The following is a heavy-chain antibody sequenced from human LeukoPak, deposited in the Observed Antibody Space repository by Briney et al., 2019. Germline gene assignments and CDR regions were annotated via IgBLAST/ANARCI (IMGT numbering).Heavy chain of an antibody. CDR3: AKTRWVAIVVVPAAVYMDV. CDR2: IYSGGST. V-gene: IGHV3-53*01. CDR1: GFTVSSNY. Sequence: GGSLRLSCAASGFTVSSNYMSWVRQAPGKGLEWVSVIYSGGSTYYADSVKGRFTISRDNSKNTLYLQMNSLRAEDTAVYYCAKTRWVAIVVVPAAVYMDVWGKGTTVTISS. J-gene: IGHJ6*03. D-gene: IGHD2-2*03.